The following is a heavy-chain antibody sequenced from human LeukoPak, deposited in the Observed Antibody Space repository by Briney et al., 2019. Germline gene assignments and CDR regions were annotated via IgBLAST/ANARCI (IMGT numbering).Heavy chain of an antibody. D-gene: IGHD4-23*01. V-gene: IGHV1-69*13. CDR2: IIPIFGTA. CDR1: GGTFSSYA. Sequence: SVKVSCKASGGTFSSYAISWVRQAPGQGLEWMGGIIPIFGTANYAQKFQSRVTITADESTSTAYMELSSLRSEDTAVYYCARDRSYGGNSYYYYYYYMDVWGKGTTVTVSS. CDR3: ARDRSYGGNSYYYYYYYMDV. J-gene: IGHJ6*03.